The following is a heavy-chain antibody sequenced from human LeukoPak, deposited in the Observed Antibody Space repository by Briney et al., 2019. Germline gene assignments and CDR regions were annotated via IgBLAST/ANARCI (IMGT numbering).Heavy chain of an antibody. CDR3: ARQVVAVASTGYFDY. V-gene: IGHV4-39*01. D-gene: IGHD6-19*01. J-gene: IGHJ4*02. CDR1: GGSIRSSSYY. Sequence: PSETLSLTCTVSGGSIRSSSYYWGWIRQPPGKGLEWIGSIYYSESTYYNASLKSRGTISVDTPKNQFSLKLNSVTAADTAVYFCARQVVAVASTGYFDYWGQGTLVTVSS. CDR2: IYYSEST.